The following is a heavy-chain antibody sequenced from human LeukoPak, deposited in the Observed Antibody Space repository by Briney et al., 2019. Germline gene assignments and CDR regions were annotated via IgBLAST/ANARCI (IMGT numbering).Heavy chain of an antibody. CDR1: GFTFSNYG. Sequence: GGSLRLSCAASGFTFSNYGMSWVRQAPGKGLEWVSTISGSGDTTYYPDSVKGRFTISRDNSKNTLYLQMNSLRAEDTAVYYCARDWFHAIDYWGQGTLVTVSS. V-gene: IGHV3-23*01. D-gene: IGHD2/OR15-2a*01. CDR3: ARDWFHAIDY. J-gene: IGHJ4*02. CDR2: ISGSGDTT.